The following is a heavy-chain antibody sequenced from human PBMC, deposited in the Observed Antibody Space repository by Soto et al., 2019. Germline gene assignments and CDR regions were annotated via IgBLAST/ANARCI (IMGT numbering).Heavy chain of an antibody. CDR3: ARDQGIKIVVVQDDIIFGVYGMDV. CDR1: GYTFTSYG. D-gene: IGHD2-2*02. J-gene: IGHJ6*02. CDR2: ISAYNGNT. Sequence: GASVKVSCKASGYTFTSYGISWVRQAPGQGLEWMGWISAYNGNTNYAQKLQGRVTMTTDTSTSTAYMELRSLRSDDTAVYYCARDQGIKIVVVQDDIIFGVYGMDVWGQGTTVTVSS. V-gene: IGHV1-18*01.